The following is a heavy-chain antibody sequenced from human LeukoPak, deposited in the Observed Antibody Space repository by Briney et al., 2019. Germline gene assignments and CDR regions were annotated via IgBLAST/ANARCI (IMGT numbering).Heavy chain of an antibody. CDR1: GFTFSTYR. V-gene: IGHV3-21*01. D-gene: IGHD1-1*01. CDR3: GRGGTEAFDI. J-gene: IGHJ3*02. Sequence: PGGSLRLSCAASGFTFSTYRMNWVRQAPGKGLEWVSSISSSSSYTYYADSVKGRFTISRDNAKNSLYLQMNSLRVEDTAVYYCGRGGTEAFDIWGQGTTVTVSS. CDR2: ISSSSSYT.